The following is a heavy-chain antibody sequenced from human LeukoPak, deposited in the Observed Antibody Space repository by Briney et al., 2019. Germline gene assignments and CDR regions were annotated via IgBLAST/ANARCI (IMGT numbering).Heavy chain of an antibody. V-gene: IGHV1-69*06. Sequence: SVKVSCKASGGTFSSYAISWVRQAPGQGLEWMGGIIPIFGTANYAQKFQGRVAITADKSTSTAYMELSSLRSEDTAVYYCARDADIVVSGAFDIWGRGTMVTVSS. D-gene: IGHD2-15*01. CDR1: GGTFSSYA. J-gene: IGHJ3*02. CDR2: IIPIFGTA. CDR3: ARDADIVVSGAFDI.